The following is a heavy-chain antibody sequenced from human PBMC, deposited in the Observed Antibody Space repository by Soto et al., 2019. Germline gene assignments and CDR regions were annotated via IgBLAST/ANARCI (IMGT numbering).Heavy chain of an antibody. J-gene: IGHJ3*02. Sequence: EVQLVESGGGLVQPGGSLRLSCAASGFTFSSYWMSWVRQAPGKGLEWVANIKQDGSEKYYVDSVKGRFTISRDNAKKSLYLQMNSLRAEDTAVYYCARGGGRYFDWLDDAFDIWGQGTMVIVSS. CDR3: ARGGGRYFDWLDDAFDI. V-gene: IGHV3-7*01. CDR1: GFTFSSYW. CDR2: IKQDGSEK. D-gene: IGHD3-9*01.